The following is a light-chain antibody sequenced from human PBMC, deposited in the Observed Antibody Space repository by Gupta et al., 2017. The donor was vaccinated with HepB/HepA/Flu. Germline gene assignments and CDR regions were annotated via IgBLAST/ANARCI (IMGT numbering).Light chain of an antibody. CDR3: QQDNKWPNT. J-gene: IGKJ5*01. V-gene: IGKV3-15*01. Sequence: EIVMTQSPATLSVSPGERATLSCRASQSVSSNLAWYQQKPGQAPRLLIYGASTRATGIPARFSGSGSGTEFTLTISSLQSEDFAVYYCQQDNKWPNTFGQGTRMEIK. CDR1: QSVSSN. CDR2: GAS.